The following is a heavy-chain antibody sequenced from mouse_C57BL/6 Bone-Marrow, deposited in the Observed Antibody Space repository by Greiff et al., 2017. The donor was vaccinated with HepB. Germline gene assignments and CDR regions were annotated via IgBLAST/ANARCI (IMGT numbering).Heavy chain of an antibody. CDR1: GFTLSSYG. CDR3: ARNYGSSYLAWFAY. Sequence: VQLKESGGDLVKPGGSLKLSCAASGFTLSSYGMSWVRQTPDKRLEWVATISSGGSYTYYPDSVKGRFTISRDNAKNTLYLQMSSLKSEDTAMYYCARNYGSSYLAWFAYWGQGTLVTVSA. V-gene: IGHV5-6*01. D-gene: IGHD1-1*01. CDR2: ISSGGSYT. J-gene: IGHJ3*01.